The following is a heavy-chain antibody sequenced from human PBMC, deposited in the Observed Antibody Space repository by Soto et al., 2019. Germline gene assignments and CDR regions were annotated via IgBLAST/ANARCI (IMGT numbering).Heavy chain of an antibody. D-gene: IGHD2-8*01. J-gene: IGHJ6*02. CDR2: ISISSSYI. CDR1: GFTFSSYS. V-gene: IGHV3-21*01. CDR3: ARDREWPAEYYYYGMDV. Sequence: GGSLRLSCAASGFTFSSYSMNCVRQAPGKGLEWVSSISISSSYIYYSDSVKGRFAISRDNAKNSLYLQMNSLRAEDTAVYYCARDREWPAEYYYYGMDVWGQGTTVTVSS.